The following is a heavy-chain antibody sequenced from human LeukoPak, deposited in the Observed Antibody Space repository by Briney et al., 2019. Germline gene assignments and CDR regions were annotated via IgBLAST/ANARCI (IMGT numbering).Heavy chain of an antibody. V-gene: IGHV3-23*01. CDR1: GFIFSSYA. Sequence: QPGGSLRLSCAASGFIFSSYAMTWVRQAPGKGLEWVSAIGASGADTYYTDSVKGRFTISRDNSKSTLYLHMSSLRAEDTAVYFCARRPRDSSGYYLGAFEAWGQGTTVTVSS. CDR3: ARRPRDSSGYYLGAFEA. J-gene: IGHJ3*01. D-gene: IGHD3-22*01. CDR2: IGASGADT.